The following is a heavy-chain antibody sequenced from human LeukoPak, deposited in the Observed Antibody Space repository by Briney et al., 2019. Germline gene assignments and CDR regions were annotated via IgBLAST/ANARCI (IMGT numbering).Heavy chain of an antibody. J-gene: IGHJ4*02. Sequence: SETLSLTCTVSGASISNYYWSWFRQPAGKGPEWIGRVYSSGSTNYNPSLKSRVTLSVDTSKNQFSLKLSSVTTADTAVYYCVRGGIVGSTARIPLFDYWGQGTLVTVSS. V-gene: IGHV4-4*07. CDR2: VYSSGST. CDR1: GASISNYY. CDR3: VRGGIVGSTARIPLFDY. D-gene: IGHD1-26*01.